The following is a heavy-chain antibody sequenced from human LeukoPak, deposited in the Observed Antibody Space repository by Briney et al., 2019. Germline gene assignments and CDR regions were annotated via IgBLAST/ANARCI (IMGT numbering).Heavy chain of an antibody. V-gene: IGHV4-61*01. Sequence: SETLSLTCTVSGYSISSSYYWSWIRQPPGKGLEWIGYIYYSGSTNYNPSLKSRVTISVDTSKNQFSLKLSSVTAADTAVYYCARAATDYYYYYMDVWGKGTTVTVSS. J-gene: IGHJ6*03. CDR1: GYSISSSYY. D-gene: IGHD2-15*01. CDR3: ARAATDYYYYYMDV. CDR2: IYYSGST.